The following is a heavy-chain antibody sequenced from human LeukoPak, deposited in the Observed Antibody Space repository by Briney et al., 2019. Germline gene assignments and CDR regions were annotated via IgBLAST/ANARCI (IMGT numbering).Heavy chain of an antibody. CDR2: IYYSGST. D-gene: IGHD3-3*01. J-gene: IGHJ6*03. Sequence: SETLSLTCTVSGGSISSYYWSWIRQPPGKGLEWIGYIYYSGSTNYNPSLKSRVTISVDTSKNQFSLKLSSVTAADTAVYYCARAKYYPTNDFWSGRTYYYYYYMDVWGKGTTVTVSS. CDR3: ARAKYYPTNDFWSGRTYYYYYYMDV. V-gene: IGHV4-59*12. CDR1: GGSISSYY.